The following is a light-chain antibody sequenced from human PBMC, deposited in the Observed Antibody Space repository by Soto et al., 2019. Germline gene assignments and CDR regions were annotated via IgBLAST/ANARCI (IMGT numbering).Light chain of an antibody. CDR2: DAS. V-gene: IGKV1-33*01. CDR3: QQADGFPLT. CDR1: QGISSC. Sequence: DIQMTQSPSSLSASVGDRVTITCQASQGISSCLTWYQQKPGKAPMILIYDASNLQTGVPSRFSGSGSGTDFTFTISSLQPEDIATYFCQQADGFPLTFGGGTKVEI. J-gene: IGKJ4*01.